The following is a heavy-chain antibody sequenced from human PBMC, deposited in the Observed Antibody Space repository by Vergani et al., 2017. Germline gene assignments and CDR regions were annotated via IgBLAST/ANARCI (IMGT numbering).Heavy chain of an antibody. Sequence: QVQLVESGGGVVQPGRSLRLSCAASGFTFSSYAMQWVRQAPGKGLEWVAVISYDGRNKYYADSVKGRFTISRDNSKNTLYLQMNSLRAEDTAEYYCARATRFGELLDYWGQGTLVTVSS. V-gene: IGHV3-30*01. D-gene: IGHD3-10*01. CDR3: ARATRFGELLDY. J-gene: IGHJ4*02. CDR1: GFTFSSYA. CDR2: ISYDGRNK.